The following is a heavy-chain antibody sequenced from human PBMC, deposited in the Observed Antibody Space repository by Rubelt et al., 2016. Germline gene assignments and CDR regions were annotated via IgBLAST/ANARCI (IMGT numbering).Heavy chain of an antibody. V-gene: IGHV4-31*03. CDR3: ARGGSSAVDY. D-gene: IGHD6-13*01. Sequence: QVQLQESGPGLVKPSQTLSLTCTVSGGSISSGGYYWSWIRQPPGKGLEWIGEINHSGSTNYNPSLKSRVTISVDTSKNQFSLKLSSVTAADTAVYYCARGGSSAVDYWGQGTLVTVSS. J-gene: IGHJ4*02. CDR1: GGSISSGGYY. CDR2: INHSGST.